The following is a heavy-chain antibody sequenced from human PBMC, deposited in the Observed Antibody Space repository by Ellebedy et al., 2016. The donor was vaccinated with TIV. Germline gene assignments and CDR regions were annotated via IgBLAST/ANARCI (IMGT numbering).Heavy chain of an antibody. D-gene: IGHD2-2*02. J-gene: IGHJ6*03. CDR2: ISYDGSNK. CDR3: AILGYCSSTSCYKDYYYYMDV. CDR1: GFTFSSYG. Sequence: GESLKISCAASGFTFSSYGMHWVRQAPGKGLEWVAVISYDGSNKYYADSVKGRFTISRDNSKNTLYLQMNSLRAEDTAVYYCAILGYCSSTSCYKDYYYYMDVWGKGTTVTVSS. V-gene: IGHV3-30*03.